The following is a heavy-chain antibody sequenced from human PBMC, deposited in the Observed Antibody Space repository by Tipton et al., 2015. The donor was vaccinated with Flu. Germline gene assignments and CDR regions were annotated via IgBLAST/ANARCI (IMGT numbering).Heavy chain of an antibody. CDR3: ARHGPQGGDPNWFDP. V-gene: IGHV4-30-2*03. J-gene: IGHJ5*02. CDR1: GGFITSGGYA. CDR2: IYSTGMT. D-gene: IGHD2-21*02. Sequence: LRLSCTVSGGFITSGGYAWTWIRQPPGKGLEWIGRIYSTGMTKYNPSLKSQVTISLDTSKNQFSLKLSSVTAADTAVYYCARHGPQGGDPNWFDPWGQGTLVTVSS.